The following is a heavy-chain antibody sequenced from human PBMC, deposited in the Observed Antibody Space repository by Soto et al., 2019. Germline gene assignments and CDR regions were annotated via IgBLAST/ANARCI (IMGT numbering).Heavy chain of an antibody. CDR3: ARDGAVYNRTAFDI. CDR2: IKEDGSEI. Sequence: EVQLVESGGGLVQPGGSLRLSCETSGLRFGRYWMSWVRQAPGKGPEWVAIIKEDGSEIYYVDSVRGRFTISRDNAKSSLYLQMNTLRAEDTAVYYCARDGAVYNRTAFDIWGLGTMVTVSS. CDR1: GLRFGRYW. V-gene: IGHV3-7*04. J-gene: IGHJ3*02. D-gene: IGHD1-1*01.